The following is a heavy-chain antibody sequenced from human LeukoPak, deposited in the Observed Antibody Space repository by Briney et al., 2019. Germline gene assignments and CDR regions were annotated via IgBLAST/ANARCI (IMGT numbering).Heavy chain of an antibody. V-gene: IGHV3-74*01. Sequence: GGSLRLSCAASRFSFNTYWMHWVRQAPGMGLVWVSRINSDGSSTSYADSVKGRFTISRDNAKNTLYLQMNNLRAEGTAVYYCVRGRYYFDHWGQGTVVTVSS. CDR1: RFSFNTYW. CDR3: VRGRYYFDH. CDR2: INSDGSST. J-gene: IGHJ4*02. D-gene: IGHD5-24*01.